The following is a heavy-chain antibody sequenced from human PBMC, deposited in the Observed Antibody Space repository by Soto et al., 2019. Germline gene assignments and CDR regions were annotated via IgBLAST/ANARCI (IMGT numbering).Heavy chain of an antibody. CDR1: GYTFTGYY. V-gene: IGHV1-2*02. J-gene: IGHJ4*02. CDR3: ARRKGDYYDSSGYHYYFDY. D-gene: IGHD3-22*01. Sequence: QVQLVQSGAEVKKPGASVKVSCKASGYTFTGYYMHWVRQAPGQGLEWMGWINPNSGGTKSAQKFQARFTMTRDTSISTAYMELSRLRSDDTAVYYCARRKGDYYDSSGYHYYFDYWGQGTLVTVSS. CDR2: INPNSGGT.